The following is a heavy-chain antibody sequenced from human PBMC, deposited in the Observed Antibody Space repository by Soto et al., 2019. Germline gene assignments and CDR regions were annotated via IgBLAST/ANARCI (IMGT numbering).Heavy chain of an antibody. CDR1: GYTFTSYD. Sequence: ASVKVSCKASGYTFTSYDSNWVRQATGQGLEWMGWMNPNSGNTGYAQKFQGRVTMTRNTSVSTAYMELSSLRSEDTAVYYCARGGDYHYYYYYMDVWGKGTTVTVSS. CDR3: ARGGDYHYYYYYMDV. J-gene: IGHJ6*03. V-gene: IGHV1-8*01. D-gene: IGHD4-17*01. CDR2: MNPNSGNT.